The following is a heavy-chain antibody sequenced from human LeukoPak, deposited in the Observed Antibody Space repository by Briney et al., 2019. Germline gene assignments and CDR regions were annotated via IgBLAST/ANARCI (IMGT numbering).Heavy chain of an antibody. D-gene: IGHD6-6*01. J-gene: IGHJ3*02. CDR2: IYTSGST. V-gene: IGHV4-4*07. CDR3: ARTIAARPIGAFDI. Sequence: KPSETLSLTCTVSGGSISSYHWSWIRQPAGKGLEWIGHIYTSGSTNYNPSLKSRVTISVDTSKNQFSLKLSSVTAADTAVYYCARTIAARPIGAFDIWGQGTMVTVSS. CDR1: GGSISSYH.